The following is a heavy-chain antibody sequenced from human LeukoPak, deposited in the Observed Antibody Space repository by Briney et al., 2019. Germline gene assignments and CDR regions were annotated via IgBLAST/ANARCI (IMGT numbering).Heavy chain of an antibody. CDR3: ARAKDAFDI. V-gene: IGHV3-7*01. Sequence: QPGGSLRLSCAASGFTFSSYGISWVRQAPGKGLEWVANIKQDGSEKYYVESVKGRFTISRDNAKNSLYLQMNSLRAEDTAVYYCARAKDAFDIWGQGTMVTVSS. J-gene: IGHJ3*02. CDR2: IKQDGSEK. CDR1: GFTFSSYG.